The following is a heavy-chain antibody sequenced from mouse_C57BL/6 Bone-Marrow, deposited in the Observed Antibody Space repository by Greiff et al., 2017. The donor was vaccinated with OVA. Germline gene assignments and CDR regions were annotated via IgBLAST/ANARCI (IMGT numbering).Heavy chain of an antibody. CDR1: GYAFSSYW. Sequence: VQLQQSGAELVKPGASVKISCKASGYAFSSYWMNWVKQRPGKGLEWIGQIYPGDGDTNYNGKLKGKATLTADKSSSTAYMQLSSLTSEDSAVYFCAREGTGTCFDYWGQGTTLTVSS. CDR2: IYPGDGDT. V-gene: IGHV1-80*01. J-gene: IGHJ2*01. CDR3: AREGTGTCFDY. D-gene: IGHD4-1*01.